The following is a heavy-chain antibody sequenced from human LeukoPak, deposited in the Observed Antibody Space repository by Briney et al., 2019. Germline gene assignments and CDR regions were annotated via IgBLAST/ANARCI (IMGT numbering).Heavy chain of an antibody. V-gene: IGHV4-61*01. J-gene: IGHJ3*02. CDR3: VRPQRWLQSHDAFDI. CDR2: IYYSGST. D-gene: IGHD5-24*01. CDR1: GGSVSSGSYY. Sequence: KSSETLSLTCTVSGGSVSSGSYYWSWIRQPPGKGLEWIGYIYYSGSTNYNPSLKSRVTISVDTSKNQFSLKLTSVTAADTAVYYCVRPQRWLQSHDAFDIWGQGTMVVVSS.